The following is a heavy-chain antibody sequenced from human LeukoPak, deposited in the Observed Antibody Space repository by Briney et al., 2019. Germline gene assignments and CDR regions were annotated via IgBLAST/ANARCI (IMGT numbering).Heavy chain of an antibody. D-gene: IGHD5-18*01. J-gene: IGHJ4*02. V-gene: IGHV3-9*01. CDR1: GFTFDDYA. Sequence: GGSLRLSCAASGFTFDDYAMHWVRQAPGKGLEWVSGISWNSGSIGYADSVKGRFTISRDNAKNSLYLQMYSLRTEDTAFYYCARVHGYSYGYFDYWGQGTLVTVSS. CDR2: ISWNSGSI. CDR3: ARVHGYSYGYFDY.